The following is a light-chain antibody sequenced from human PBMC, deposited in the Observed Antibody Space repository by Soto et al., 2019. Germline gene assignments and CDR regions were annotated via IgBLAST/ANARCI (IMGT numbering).Light chain of an antibody. CDR2: GAS. J-gene: IGKJ2*01. CDR1: RTINNF. CDR3: QQSSSTPYT. V-gene: IGKV1-39*01. Sequence: DLQMTQSPSSLSASVGDRVTITCRASRTINNFLSWFQQKPGKPPKLLIYGASRLHSGVPSRFSGSGSGTDFLLTISDLQAEDVASYFCQQSSSTPYTFGQATKLELK.